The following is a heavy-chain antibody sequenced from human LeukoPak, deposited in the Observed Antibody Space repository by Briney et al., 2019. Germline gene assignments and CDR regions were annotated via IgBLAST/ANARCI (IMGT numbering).Heavy chain of an antibody. V-gene: IGHV1-8*01. Sequence: ASVKVSCKASGYTFTSYDINWVRQATGQGLEWMGWMNPNSGNTAYAQKFQGRVTMTRNTSISTAYMELSSLRSEDTAVYYCARGLKPDYGDYFWFDPWGQGTLVTVSS. CDR2: MNPNSGNT. D-gene: IGHD4-17*01. J-gene: IGHJ5*02. CDR1: GYTFTSYD. CDR3: ARGLKPDYGDYFWFDP.